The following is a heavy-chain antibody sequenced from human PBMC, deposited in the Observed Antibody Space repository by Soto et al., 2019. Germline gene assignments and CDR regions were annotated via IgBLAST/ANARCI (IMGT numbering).Heavy chain of an antibody. CDR2: IDPKNGNT. Sequence: ASVKVPCKASGYTFTTFGISWVRQAPGQGLEWMGWIDPKNGNTKDAQKFQGRVTMTTDTSTSTAYMELRSLRSDDTAVYYCAKEFCDSSRCYLPDYWGQGALVTVSS. CDR1: GYTFTTFG. V-gene: IGHV1-18*01. CDR3: AKEFCDSSRCYLPDY. D-gene: IGHD2-2*01. J-gene: IGHJ4*02.